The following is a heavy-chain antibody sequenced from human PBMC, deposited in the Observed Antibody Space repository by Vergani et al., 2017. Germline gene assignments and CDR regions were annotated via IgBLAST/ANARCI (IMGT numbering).Heavy chain of an antibody. Sequence: EVQLVESGGGLVKPGGSLRLSCAASGFTFSSYSMNWVRQAPGKGLEWVSSISSSSSYIYYADSVKGRFTISRDNAKNSLYLKMNSLRAEDTAVYYCARVSVYCGGDCSRDYWGQGTLVTVSS. CDR1: GFTFSSYS. J-gene: IGHJ4*02. CDR2: ISSSSSYI. CDR3: ARVSVYCGGDCSRDY. V-gene: IGHV3-21*01. D-gene: IGHD2-21*02.